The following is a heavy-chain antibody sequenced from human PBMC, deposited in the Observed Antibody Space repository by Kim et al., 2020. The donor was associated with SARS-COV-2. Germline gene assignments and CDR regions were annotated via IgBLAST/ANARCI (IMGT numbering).Heavy chain of an antibody. CDR2: IHTNTGKP. CDR1: GYTFTNYA. J-gene: IGHJ4*02. CDR3: TTGSL. V-gene: IGHV7-4-1*02. D-gene: IGHD1-26*01. Sequence: ASVKVSCQAFGYTFTNYAINWVRQVPGQGLEWMGWIHTNTGKPTYDEDFTGRFVFSLDTSVSTAYLQITGLKRDDTATYYCTTGSLWGQGTPVAVSA.